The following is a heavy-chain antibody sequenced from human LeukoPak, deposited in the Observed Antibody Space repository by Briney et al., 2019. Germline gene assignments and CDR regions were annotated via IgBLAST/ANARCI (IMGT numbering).Heavy chain of an antibody. D-gene: IGHD2-2*01. CDR1: GFTFSSYA. CDR3: AKDRDCQLPLNLDH. V-gene: IGHV3-23*01. Sequence: GGSLRLSCAASGFTFSSYAMSWVRQAPGKGLEWVSVISGSGGSTYYADSVKGRFTISRDNSKNTLYLQMNSLRAEDTAVYFCAKDRDCQLPLNLDHWGQGTLVTVSS. CDR2: ISGSGGST. J-gene: IGHJ4*02.